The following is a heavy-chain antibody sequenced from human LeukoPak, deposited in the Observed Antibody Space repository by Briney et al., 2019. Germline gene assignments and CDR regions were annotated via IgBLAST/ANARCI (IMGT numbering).Heavy chain of an antibody. Sequence: GGSLRLSCAASGFIFSNDAMHWVRQAPGKGLEWVAFIWFDGSNKHYADSVKGRFTISRDNSEDTLYLQMNSLRAEDTAVYYCVRDPSGSGFAFDSWGQGALVNGSS. J-gene: IGHJ4*02. D-gene: IGHD1-1*01. CDR3: VRDPSGSGFAFDS. CDR1: GFIFSNDA. CDR2: IWFDGSNK. V-gene: IGHV3-33*01.